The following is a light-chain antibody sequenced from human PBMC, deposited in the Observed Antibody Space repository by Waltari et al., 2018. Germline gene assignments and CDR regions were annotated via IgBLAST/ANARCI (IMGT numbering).Light chain of an antibody. CDR2: APS. Sequence: DIQMTQSPSSLSASVGDRVTLTCRASQGISNYLAWYQQKPGKVPKLLIYAPSTLQSGVPSRFSGSGSGTDFTLTISSLQPEDVATYYCQKDNSAPRTFGGGTKVEIK. J-gene: IGKJ4*01. CDR1: QGISNY. CDR3: QKDNSAPRT. V-gene: IGKV1-27*01.